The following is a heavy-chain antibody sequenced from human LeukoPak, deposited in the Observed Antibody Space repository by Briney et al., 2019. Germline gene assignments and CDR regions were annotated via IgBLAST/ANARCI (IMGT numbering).Heavy chain of an antibody. CDR3: AREYCSGTSCYGYFDY. CDR1: GFTLSSYW. CDR2: IKQEGSQI. J-gene: IGHJ4*02. Sequence: GGAMILCCASSGFTLSSYWLSWVRPAQGKGVAWVSNIKQEGSQIFCLDSVKGRLTLSRDTAKNSLSLQMNSLSAEDTAVYYCAREYCSGTSCYGYFDYWGQGTLVTVSS. D-gene: IGHD2-2*01. V-gene: IGHV3-7*01.